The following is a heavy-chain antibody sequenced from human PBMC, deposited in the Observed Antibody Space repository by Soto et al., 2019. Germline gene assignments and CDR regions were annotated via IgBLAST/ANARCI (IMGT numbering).Heavy chain of an antibody. D-gene: IGHD1-7*01. J-gene: IGHJ4*02. CDR2: ISYDGSNK. CDR3: AKDYELELRVDFDY. V-gene: IGHV3-30*18. Sequence: PGGSLRLPYAASGFNFSSYGMHWVRQAPGKGLEWVAVISYDGSNKYYADSVKGRFTISRDNSKNTLYLQMNSLRAEDTAVYYCAKDYELELRVDFDYWGQGTLVTSPQ. CDR1: GFNFSSYG.